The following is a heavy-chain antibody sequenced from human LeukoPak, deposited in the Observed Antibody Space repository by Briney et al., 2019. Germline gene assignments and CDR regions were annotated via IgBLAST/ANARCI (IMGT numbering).Heavy chain of an antibody. CDR2: ISSSGNYI. Sequence: GGSLRLSCAGSKLTFSRYKMNWVRQAPGKGLEWVSSISSSGNYIDYADSVKGRFNISRDNANNSVYLQMDSLRAEDTAVYYCARGGGASDYWGQGTLVTVSS. J-gene: IGHJ4*02. CDR1: KLTFSRYK. CDR3: ARGGGASDY. V-gene: IGHV3-21*01. D-gene: IGHD3-16*01.